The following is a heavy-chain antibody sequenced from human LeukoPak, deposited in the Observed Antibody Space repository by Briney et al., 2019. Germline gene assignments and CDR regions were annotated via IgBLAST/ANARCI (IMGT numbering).Heavy chain of an antibody. D-gene: IGHD3-3*01. CDR3: AKEEWLGKMNYFDY. V-gene: IGHV3-23*01. Sequence: GGSLRLSCAASGFTFSSYAMSWVRQAPGKGLEWVSSILGGASGGSTYYADSVKGLFTISRDNSKNTLYLQMNSLRAEDTAVYYCAKEEWLGKMNYFDYWGQGTLVTVSS. CDR1: GFTFSSYA. J-gene: IGHJ4*02. CDR2: ILGGASGGST.